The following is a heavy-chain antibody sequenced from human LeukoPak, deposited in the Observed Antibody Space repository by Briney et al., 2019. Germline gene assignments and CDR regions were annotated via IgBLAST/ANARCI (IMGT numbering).Heavy chain of an antibody. CDR3: ERNYYDSSGYYIDQFYFDS. V-gene: IGHV4-39*07. CDR2: MYYTGNT. D-gene: IGHD3-22*01. Sequence: SETLSLTCTVSGGSISNSNFYWGWIRQPPGKGLEWLGSMYYTGNTYYQPSLRGRLSISLDTSKNLFSLRLSSVTAADTAVYYCERNYYDSSGYYIDQFYFDSWGQGTLVTVSS. J-gene: IGHJ4*02. CDR1: GGSISNSNFY.